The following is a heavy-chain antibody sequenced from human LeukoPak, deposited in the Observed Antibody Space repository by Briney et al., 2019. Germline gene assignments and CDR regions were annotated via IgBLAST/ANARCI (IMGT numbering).Heavy chain of an antibody. Sequence: GGSLRLSCAASGFTFSSYSMNWVRQAPGKGLEWVANINQDGSEKYYVDSVKGRFTISRDNAKNSLYLQMNSLRAEDTAVYYCATWGVVVAAATDCWGQGTLVTVSS. V-gene: IGHV3-7*01. CDR2: INQDGSEK. CDR1: GFTFSSYS. J-gene: IGHJ4*02. CDR3: ATWGVVVAAATDC. D-gene: IGHD2-2*01.